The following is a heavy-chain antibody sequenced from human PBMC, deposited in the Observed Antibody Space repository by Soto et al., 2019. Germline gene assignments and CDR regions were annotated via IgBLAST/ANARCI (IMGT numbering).Heavy chain of an antibody. CDR1: GYTXTSYG. V-gene: IGHV1-18*01. J-gene: IGHJ5*02. CDR3: ARDQVGYCSSTSCYRQIVWFDP. CDR2: ISAYNGNT. D-gene: IGHD2-2*01. Sequence: SXKVSFKASGYTXTSYGIRLVRQAPGQGLEWIGWISAYNGNTNYAQKLQGRVTMTTETSTSTAYMELRSLRSDDTAVYYCARDQVGYCSSTSCYRQIVWFDPWGQGTLVTVS.